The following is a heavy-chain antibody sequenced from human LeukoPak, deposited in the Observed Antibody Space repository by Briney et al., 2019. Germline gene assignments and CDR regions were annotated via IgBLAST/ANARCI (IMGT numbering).Heavy chain of an antibody. V-gene: IGHV3-7*04. CDR1: RFTFSTYW. CDR3: VGGDYFDY. Sequence: GGSLRLSCAASRFTFSTYWRSWVRQAPGKGLEWVANIKQDGSEKYYVDSVKGRFTISRDNTKNSLYLQMNSLRAEDTAVYYCVGGDYFDYWGQGTLVTVSS. CDR2: IKQDGSEK. J-gene: IGHJ4*02.